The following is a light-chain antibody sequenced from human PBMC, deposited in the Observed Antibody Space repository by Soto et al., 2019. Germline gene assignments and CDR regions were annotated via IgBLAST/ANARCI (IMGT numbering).Light chain of an antibody. CDR2: NNN. V-gene: IGLV1-44*01. Sequence: QSALTQPPSASGSPGQRVTSSCSGSSSNIGSHTVNWYQHLPGTAPRLLIYNNNQRPSGVPDRFSGSKSGTSASLAISGLQSEDEADYYCAAWDDILNGFYVFGTGTKVPVL. CDR1: SSNIGSHT. CDR3: AAWDDILNGFYV. J-gene: IGLJ1*01.